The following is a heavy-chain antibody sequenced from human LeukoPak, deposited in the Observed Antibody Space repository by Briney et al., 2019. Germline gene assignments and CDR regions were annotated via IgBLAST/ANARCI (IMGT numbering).Heavy chain of an antibody. Sequence: PGGSLRLSCAASGFTFSDYYMSWIRQAPGKGLEWVSYISSSSGYTNYADSVKGRFTISRDNAKNSLYLQMNSLSAEDTAVYYCARAPAGYSVDYWGQGTLVTVSS. V-gene: IGHV3-11*06. CDR1: GFTFSDYY. CDR3: ARAPAGYSVDY. J-gene: IGHJ4*02. D-gene: IGHD6-13*01. CDR2: ISSSSGYT.